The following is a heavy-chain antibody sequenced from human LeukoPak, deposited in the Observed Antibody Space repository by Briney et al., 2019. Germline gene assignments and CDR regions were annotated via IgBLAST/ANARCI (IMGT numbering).Heavy chain of an antibody. CDR2: ISVYNGNT. Sequence: ASVKVSFKASGYSFTSYGISWLRQAPGQGLEWMGWISVYNGNTNYAQKLQGRVTMTTDTSTSTAYMELRSLRSDDTAVYYCARPTEPGYGDYFDYWGQGTLVTVSS. CDR3: ARPTEPGYGDYFDY. CDR1: GYSFTSYG. J-gene: IGHJ4*02. D-gene: IGHD4-17*01. V-gene: IGHV1-18*01.